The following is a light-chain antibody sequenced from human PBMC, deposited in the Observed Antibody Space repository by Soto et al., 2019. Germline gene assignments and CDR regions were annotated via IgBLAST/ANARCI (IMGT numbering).Light chain of an antibody. CDR1: QSVSNNY. V-gene: IGKV3-20*01. Sequence: EIVLTQSPGTLSLSPGERATLFCGASQSVSNNYLAWYQQKPGQAPRLLIYGASNRATGIPDRFSGSGSATDFTLTISRLEPEDFAVYFCQQSGSSPLTFGGGTKVEIK. CDR2: GAS. J-gene: IGKJ4*01. CDR3: QQSGSSPLT.